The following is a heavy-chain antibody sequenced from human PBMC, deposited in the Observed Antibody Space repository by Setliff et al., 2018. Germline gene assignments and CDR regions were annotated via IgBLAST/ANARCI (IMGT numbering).Heavy chain of an antibody. V-gene: IGHV3-64*01. CDR3: ARVGTGMDV. J-gene: IGHJ6*02. Sequence: PGGSLRLACSASCFNFSSYAMHWFRQAPGKGLEYVSAISSNGGSTYYANSVKGRFSIFSDNSKNKLYLQMGSLRAEDMAVYYCARVGTGMDVWGQGTTVTVSS. CDR1: CFNFSSYA. CDR2: ISSNGGST. D-gene: IGHD1-1*01.